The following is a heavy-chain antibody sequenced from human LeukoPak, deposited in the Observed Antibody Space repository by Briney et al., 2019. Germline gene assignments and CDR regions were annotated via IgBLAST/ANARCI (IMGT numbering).Heavy chain of an antibody. CDR3: AQDGASIRFDN. V-gene: IGHV3-23*01. Sequence: AGGSLRLSCAASGFTFSSYAMSWVRQAPGKGLEWVSAISGSGGSTYYADSVKGRFIISRDNSKNALYLQMNSLRAEDTAVYYCAQDGASIRFDNWGQGTLVTVSS. CDR1: GFTFSSYA. D-gene: IGHD3-16*01. J-gene: IGHJ4*02. CDR2: ISGSGGST.